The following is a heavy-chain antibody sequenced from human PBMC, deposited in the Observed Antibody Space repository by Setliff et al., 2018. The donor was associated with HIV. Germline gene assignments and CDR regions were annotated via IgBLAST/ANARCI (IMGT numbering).Heavy chain of an antibody. V-gene: IGHV4-4*07. CDR3: ARGSQGGFDIDWYFDL. CDR1: GDSMNDYY. Sequence: PSETLSLTCTVSGDSMNDYYWTWIRQPAGQGLEWIGRIYTTGSTTYNPSRSTTYNPSLKSRVTMSVDTSKNQFSLEVDSLTPADTAVYFCARGSQGGFDIDWYFDLWGRGTLVTVSS. D-gene: IGHD5-12*01. CDR2: IYTTGSTTYNPSRST. J-gene: IGHJ2*01.